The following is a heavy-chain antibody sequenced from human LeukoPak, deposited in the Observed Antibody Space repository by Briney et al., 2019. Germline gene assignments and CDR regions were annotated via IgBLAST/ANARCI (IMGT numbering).Heavy chain of an antibody. D-gene: IGHD3-22*01. CDR2: INHSGST. Sequence: SETLSLTCAVYGGSFSGYYWSWIRQPPGKGLEWIGEINHSGSTNYNPSLKSRVTISVDTSKNQFSLKLSSVTAADTAVYYCALRDSSGYYPDYWGQGTLVTVSS. CDR1: GGSFSGYY. CDR3: ALRDSSGYYPDY. J-gene: IGHJ4*02. V-gene: IGHV4-34*01.